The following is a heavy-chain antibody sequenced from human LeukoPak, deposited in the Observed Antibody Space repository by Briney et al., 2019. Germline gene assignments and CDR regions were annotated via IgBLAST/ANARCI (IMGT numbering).Heavy chain of an antibody. Sequence: ASVKVSCKASGYTFTRYGISWVRQAPGQGLEWMGWISTYNGNTKYAQKLQGRVTMTTDTSTSTAYMELRNLRSDDTAVYYCARDHVPRGEGSNYYEYWGQGTLVTVSS. CDR3: ARDHVPRGEGSNYYEY. CDR1: GYTFTRYG. CDR2: ISTYNGNT. V-gene: IGHV1-18*01. J-gene: IGHJ4*02. D-gene: IGHD3-16*01.